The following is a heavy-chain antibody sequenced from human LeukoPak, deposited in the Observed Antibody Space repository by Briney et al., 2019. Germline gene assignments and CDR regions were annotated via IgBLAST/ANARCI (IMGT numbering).Heavy chain of an antibody. Sequence: SVKVSCKASGFTFTSSAMQWVRQARGQRLEWIGWIVVGSGNTNYAQKFQERVTITRDMSTSTAYMELSSLRSEDTAVYYCAKFSRSYCSSTRCSKYFDYWGQGTLVTVSS. V-gene: IGHV1-58*02. D-gene: IGHD2-2*01. CDR1: GFTFTSSA. CDR2: IVVGSGNT. J-gene: IGHJ4*02. CDR3: AKFSRSYCSSTRCSKYFDY.